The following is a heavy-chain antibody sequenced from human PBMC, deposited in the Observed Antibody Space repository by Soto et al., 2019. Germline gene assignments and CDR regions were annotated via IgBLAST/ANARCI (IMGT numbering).Heavy chain of an antibody. V-gene: IGHV4-34*01. D-gene: IGHD3-10*01. CDR1: GGSFSGYY. Sequence: PEETLSLTCAVYGGSFSGYYWSWIRQPPGKGLEWIGEINHSGSTNYNPSLKSRVTISVDTSKNQFSLKLSSVTAADTAVYYCARGSRDTYYYGSGKNHVFDYWGQGTLVTVSS. CDR2: INHSGST. J-gene: IGHJ4*02. CDR3: ARGSRDTYYYGSGKNHVFDY.